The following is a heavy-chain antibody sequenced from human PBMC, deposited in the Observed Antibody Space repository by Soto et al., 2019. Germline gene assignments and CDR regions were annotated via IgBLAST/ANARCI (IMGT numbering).Heavy chain of an antibody. J-gene: IGHJ6*02. CDR1: GYTFTGYF. V-gene: IGHV1-2*02. Sequence: GASVKVSCKASGYTFTGYFIHWVRQAPGQGLEWMGWINPNSGGTNYAETFQGRVTTTRATSISTVYMELSRLTSDDTAVYFCARKYLRINSWYEASMDVWGQGTTVTVSS. D-gene: IGHD6-13*01. CDR2: INPNSGGT. CDR3: ARKYLRINSWYEASMDV.